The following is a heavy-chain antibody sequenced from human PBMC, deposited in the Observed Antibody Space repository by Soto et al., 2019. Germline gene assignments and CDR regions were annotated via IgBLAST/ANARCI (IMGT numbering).Heavy chain of an antibody. D-gene: IGHD7-27*01. CDR2: IWYDRSNT. CDR3: VRDLLGSGGHFDY. V-gene: IGHV3-33*01. Sequence: QVQLVESGGGVVQPGRSLRLSCAASGFIFSSFGMHWVRQAPGKGLEWVAHIWYDRSNTYYADSVKGRFTISRDNSRNTVYLQMNSLRAEDAAVYHCVRDLLGSGGHFDYWGQGTLVTVSS. CDR1: GFIFSSFG. J-gene: IGHJ4*02.